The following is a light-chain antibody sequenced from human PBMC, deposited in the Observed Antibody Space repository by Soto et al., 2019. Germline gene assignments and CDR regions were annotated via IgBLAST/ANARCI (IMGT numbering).Light chain of an antibody. CDR3: QQRSNWPPLT. V-gene: IGKV1-9*01. J-gene: IGKJ5*01. Sequence: DIQLTQSPSFLSASVGERVTITCRASQGISTYLAWYQQKPGKAPKLMIYEASTLQSGVPSRFSGSGSGTEFTLTISSLEPEDFAVYYCQQRSNWPPLTFGQGTRLEIK. CDR2: EAS. CDR1: QGISTY.